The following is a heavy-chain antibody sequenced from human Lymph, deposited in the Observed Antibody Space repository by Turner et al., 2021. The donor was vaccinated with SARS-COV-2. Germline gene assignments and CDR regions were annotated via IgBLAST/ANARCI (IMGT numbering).Heavy chain of an antibody. Sequence: EVQLVETGVGLIQPGGSLRLSCAASGFTVSNNYMSWVRQAPGKGLEWVSVIYIGGTTYYADSVKGRFTISRDNSKNTLYLQMNSLRAEDTAVYYCARDLGPLAFDIWGQGTMVTVSS. CDR2: IYIGGTT. J-gene: IGHJ3*02. CDR1: GFTVSNNY. CDR3: ARDLGPLAFDI. V-gene: IGHV3-53*02.